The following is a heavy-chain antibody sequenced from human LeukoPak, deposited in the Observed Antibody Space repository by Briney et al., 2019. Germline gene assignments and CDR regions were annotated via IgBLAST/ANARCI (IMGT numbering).Heavy chain of an antibody. J-gene: IGHJ4*02. V-gene: IGHV4-39*01. Sequence: SETLSLTCTVSGGSISSISYYWGWIRQPPGKGLEWIGSIYYSGSTYYNPPLKSRVTISVDTSKNQFSLKLSSVTAADTAVYYCARQKWGVFGVVYNYWGQGTLVTVSS. CDR2: IYYSGST. D-gene: IGHD3-3*01. CDR3: ARQKWGVFGVVYNY. CDR1: GGSISSISYY.